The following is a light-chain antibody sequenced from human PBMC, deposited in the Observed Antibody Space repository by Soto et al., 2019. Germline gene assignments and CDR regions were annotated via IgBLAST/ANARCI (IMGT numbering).Light chain of an antibody. CDR1: QSVSSRD. Sequence: ELVLSQSPGTLSLSPGERATLSCRASQSVSSRDLAWYQQKPGQAPRLLIYGASTRATGIPARFSGSGSGTEFTLTISSLQSEDFAVYYCQQYNNGPPWTFGQGTKVDIK. J-gene: IGKJ1*01. V-gene: IGKV3-15*01. CDR3: QQYNNGPPWT. CDR2: GAS.